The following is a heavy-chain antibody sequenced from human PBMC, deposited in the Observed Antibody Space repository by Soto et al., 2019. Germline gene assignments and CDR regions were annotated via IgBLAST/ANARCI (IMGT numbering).Heavy chain of an antibody. D-gene: IGHD7-27*01. V-gene: IGHV4-31*03. CDR1: GGSIRSGGYN. CDR2: IFHTGNT. Sequence: QVQLRESGPGLVKPSQTLSLTCTVSGGSIRSGGYNWSWIRQPPGKGLEWIGYIFHTGNTYYNPSLKSRVTISVDTSQNQFSLRLSSVTAADTALYYCARDLGKLITPAQWGQGVLVTVSS. CDR3: ARDLGKLITPAQ. J-gene: IGHJ1*01.